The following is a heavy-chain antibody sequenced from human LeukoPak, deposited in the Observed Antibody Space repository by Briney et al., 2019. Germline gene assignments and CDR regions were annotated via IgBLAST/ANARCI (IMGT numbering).Heavy chain of an antibody. CDR3: ATLGVRFGERWFDP. J-gene: IGHJ5*02. D-gene: IGHD3-10*01. V-gene: IGHV4-59*01. Sequence: SETLSLTCTVSGGSISSYYWSWIRQPPGKGLEWIGYIYYSGSTNYNPSLKSRVTISVDTSKNQFSLKLSSVTAADTAVYYCATLGVRFGERWFDPWGQRTLVTVSS. CDR2: IYYSGST. CDR1: GGSISSYY.